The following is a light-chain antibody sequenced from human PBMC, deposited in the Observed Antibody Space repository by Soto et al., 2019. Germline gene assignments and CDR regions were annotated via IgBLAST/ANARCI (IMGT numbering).Light chain of an antibody. CDR3: QQYNSWPPLT. CDR2: GAS. J-gene: IGKJ5*01. CDR1: QSVSSD. Sequence: SVMTHAPATLSVSRSERSTLSSTPSQSVSSDLAWYQQKPGQAPRLLIYGASTRATGIPARFSGGGSGTEFTLTISSLQSEDFAVYYCQQYNSWPPLTFGGGTRLEIK. V-gene: IGKV3D-15*01.